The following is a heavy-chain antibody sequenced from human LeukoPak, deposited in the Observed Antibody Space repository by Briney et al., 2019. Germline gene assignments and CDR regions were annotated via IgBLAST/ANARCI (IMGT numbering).Heavy chain of an antibody. D-gene: IGHD5-12*01. V-gene: IGHV4-31*03. CDR2: IYYSGST. Sequence: SQTLSLTCTVSGGSLSSGGYYWSWLRQHPGTGLEWIGYIYYSGSTYYNPSLKSRVTISVDTSKNQFSLKLSSVTAADTAVYYCARALVATHYYYYYGMDVWGQGTTVTVSS. CDR1: GGSLSSGGYY. J-gene: IGHJ6*02. CDR3: ARALVATHYYYYYGMDV.